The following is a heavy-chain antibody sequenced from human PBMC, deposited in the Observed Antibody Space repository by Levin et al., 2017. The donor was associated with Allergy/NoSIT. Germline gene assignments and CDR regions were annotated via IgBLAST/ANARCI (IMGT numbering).Heavy chain of an antibody. V-gene: IGHV3-21*01. D-gene: IGHD6-13*01. J-gene: IGHJ3*02. CDR3: ARDLPGIAAAGTSEGAFDI. CDR2: ISSSSSYI. CDR1: GFTFSSYS. Sequence: LSLTCAASGFTFSSYSMNWVRQAPGKGLEWVSSISSSSSYIYYADSVKGRFTISRDNAKNSLYLQMNSLRAEDTAVYYCARDLPGIAAAGTSEGAFDIWGQGTMVTVSS.